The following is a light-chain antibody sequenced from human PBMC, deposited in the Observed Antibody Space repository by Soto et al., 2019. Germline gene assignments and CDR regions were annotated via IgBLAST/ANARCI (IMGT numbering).Light chain of an antibody. CDR3: QQYNSYPMYT. J-gene: IGKJ2*01. V-gene: IGKV1-5*01. CDR2: DAS. Sequence: DIQMTQSPSTLSASVGDRVTITCRASQSISSWLAWYQQKPGKAPKLLIYDASSLESGVPSRFSGSGSGTEFTHTISILQPDDFATYYCQQYNSYPMYTFGQGTKLEIK. CDR1: QSISSW.